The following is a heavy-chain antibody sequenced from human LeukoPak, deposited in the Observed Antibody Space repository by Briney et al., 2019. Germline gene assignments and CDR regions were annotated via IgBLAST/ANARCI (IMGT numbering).Heavy chain of an antibody. Sequence: PSETLSLTCTVSGDSVSGVYWSWIRQPPGKGLEWIGYVYYSGDTNYNPSLESRVTMSLDTSKNQVSLRLSSVTAADTAVYYCARHPFATPFDYWGRGTLLTVSS. CDR2: VYYSGDT. CDR1: GDSVSGVY. D-gene: IGHD2-15*01. V-gene: IGHV4-59*08. J-gene: IGHJ4*02. CDR3: ARHPFATPFDY.